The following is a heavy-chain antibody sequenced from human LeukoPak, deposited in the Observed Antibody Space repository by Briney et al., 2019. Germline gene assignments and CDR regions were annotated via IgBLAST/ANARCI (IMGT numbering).Heavy chain of an antibody. V-gene: IGHV4-34*01. CDR1: GGSFSGYY. CDR3: ARDAPYDFWSGYYNYYGMDV. CDR2: INHSGST. Sequence: SETLSLTCAVYGGSFSGYYWSWIRQPPGKGLEWSGEINHSGSTNYNPSLKSRVTISVDTSKNQFSLKLSSVTAADTAVYYCARDAPYDFWSGYYNYYGMDVSGQGTTVTVSS. J-gene: IGHJ6*02. D-gene: IGHD3-3*01.